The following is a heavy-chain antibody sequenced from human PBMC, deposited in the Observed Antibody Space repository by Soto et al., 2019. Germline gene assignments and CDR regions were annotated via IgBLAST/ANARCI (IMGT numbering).Heavy chain of an antibody. J-gene: IGHJ5*02. CDR3: ATGHRGLTGTTVVVTVPGWFDP. D-gene: IGHD2-21*02. CDR1: GFDFSSYG. Sequence: GGSLRLSCAASGFDFSSYGMHWVRQTPGKGLEWVAVLGFDGGGRYYADSVKGRFTISRDNSKKMLYLQMDSLRPEDTAVYYCATGHRGLTGTTVVVTVPGWFDPWGQGALVTVSS. CDR2: LGFDGGGR. V-gene: IGHV3-30*02.